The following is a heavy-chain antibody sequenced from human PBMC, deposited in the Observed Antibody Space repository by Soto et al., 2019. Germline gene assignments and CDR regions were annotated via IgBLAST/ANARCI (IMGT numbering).Heavy chain of an antibody. Sequence: VHLLESGAALVQPGGSLSLSCVASGFTFRSVQKSWVRQAPGRGLEWVSGISDSGARTDYADSVKGRFTISRDNSKSTLYLPLTALRSEDTAVYFCVKRELDDNWGQGTLVTVSS. J-gene: IGHJ4*02. D-gene: IGHD1-7*01. V-gene: IGHV3-23*01. CDR3: VKRELDDN. CDR1: GFTFRSVQ. CDR2: ISDSGART.